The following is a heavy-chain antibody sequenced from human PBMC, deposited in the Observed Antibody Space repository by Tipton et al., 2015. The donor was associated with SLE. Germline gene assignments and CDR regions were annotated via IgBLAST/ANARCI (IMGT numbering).Heavy chain of an antibody. Sequence: SLRLSCAASGFTFGLYAMHWVRQAPGKGLEWVSLVWYDGTRKYYADSVKGRFTMSRDNSKNTLYLQMNSLRAEDTAIYYCAKGQQMWSSFDSWGQGTLVTVSS. V-gene: IGHV3-33*06. CDR2: VWYDGTRK. CDR3: AKGQQMWSSFDS. D-gene: IGHD2-21*01. J-gene: IGHJ4*02. CDR1: GFTFGLYA.